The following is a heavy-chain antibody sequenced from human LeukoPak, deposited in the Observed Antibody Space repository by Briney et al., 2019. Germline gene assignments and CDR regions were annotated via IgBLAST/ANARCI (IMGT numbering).Heavy chain of an antibody. D-gene: IGHD1-1*01. CDR1: GFTFSTYT. J-gene: IGHJ5*02. CDR3: ARDGPTNAWFDP. V-gene: IGHV3-21*01. Sequence: GSLRLSCAASGFTFSTYTMNWVRQAPGKGLEWVSSISSSSTYIYYADSVKGRFTISRDNAKNSLYLQMNSLRAEDTAVYYCARDGPTNAWFDPWGQGTLVTVSS. CDR2: ISSSSTYI.